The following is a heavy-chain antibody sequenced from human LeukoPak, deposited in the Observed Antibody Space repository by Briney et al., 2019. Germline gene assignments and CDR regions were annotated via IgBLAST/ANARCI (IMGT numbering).Heavy chain of an antibody. J-gene: IGHJ4*02. CDR1: GSAFSRYG. V-gene: IGHV3-23*01. D-gene: IGHD6-19*01. CDR2: ITGSGGTT. Sequence: GGSLRLSCEASGSAFSRYGMNWVRQAPGKGLEWVSAITGSGGTTYYADSMKGRFTISRDNSKNTLYLQMNSLRAEDTAVYYCAKDRSRIAVDSYWGQGTLVTVSS. CDR3: AKDRSRIAVDSY.